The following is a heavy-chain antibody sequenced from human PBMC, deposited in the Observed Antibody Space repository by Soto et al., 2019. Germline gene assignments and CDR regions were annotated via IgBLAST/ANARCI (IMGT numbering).Heavy chain of an antibody. D-gene: IGHD4-4*01. CDR2: MNPNSGNT. V-gene: IGHV1-8*01. CDR3: ARGQREGNYLTMYYYYYYGMDV. CDR1: GYTFTSYD. Sequence: QVQLVQSGAEVKKPGASVKVSCKASGYTFTSYDINWVRQATGQGLEWMGWMNPNSGNTGYAQKFQGRVTMTRNTSISTAYMELSSLRSEDTAVYYCARGQREGNYLTMYYYYYYGMDVWGQGTTVTVS. J-gene: IGHJ6*02.